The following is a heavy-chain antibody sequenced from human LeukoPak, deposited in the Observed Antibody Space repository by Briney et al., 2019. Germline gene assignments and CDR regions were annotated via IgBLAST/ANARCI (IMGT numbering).Heavy chain of an antibody. CDR3: TPIYIESGMDV. CDR2: IGHNGNNI. CDR1: GFTFSSYS. V-gene: IGHV3-48*01. Sequence: GGSLRLSCAASGFTFSSYSMNWVRQAPGKGLEWVSYIGHNGNNIRYADSVKGRFTISRDNAKNSVYLQMNSLETEDTAVYYCTPIYIESGMDVWGQGTTVTVSS. J-gene: IGHJ6*02. D-gene: IGHD2-15*01.